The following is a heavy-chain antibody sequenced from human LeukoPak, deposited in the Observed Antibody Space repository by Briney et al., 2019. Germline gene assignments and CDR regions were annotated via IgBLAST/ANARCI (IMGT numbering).Heavy chain of an antibody. CDR1: GLPFSSYG. CDR2: ISYDGSNK. V-gene: IGHV3-30*18. J-gene: IGHJ4*02. CDR3: AKEYYYGSGSYYGPSYYFDY. Sequence: GSLSLSCAASGLPFSSYGMHWVRQAPGKGLEWVAVISYDGSNKYYADSVKGRFTISRDNSKNTLYLQMNSLRAEDTAVYYCAKEYYYGSGSYYGPSYYFDYWGQGTLVTVSS. D-gene: IGHD3-10*01.